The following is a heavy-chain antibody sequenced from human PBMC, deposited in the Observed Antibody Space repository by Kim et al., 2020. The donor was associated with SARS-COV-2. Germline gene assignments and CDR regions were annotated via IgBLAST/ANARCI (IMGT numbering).Heavy chain of an antibody. D-gene: IGHD6-19*01. CDR1: GFSLSTSGMC. CDR3: ARILSNLYSSGWYLGYFDY. Sequence: SGPTLVNPTQTLTLTCTFSGFSLSTSGMCVSWIRQPPGKALEWLARIDWDDDKYYSTSLKTRLTISKDTSKNQVVLTMTNMDPVDTATYYCARILSNLYSSGWYLGYFDYWGQGTLVTVSS. CDR2: IDWDDDK. V-gene: IGHV2-70*11. J-gene: IGHJ4*02.